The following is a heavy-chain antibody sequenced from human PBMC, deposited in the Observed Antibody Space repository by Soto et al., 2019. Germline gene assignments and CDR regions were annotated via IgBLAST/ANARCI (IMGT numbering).Heavy chain of an antibody. V-gene: IGHV5-51*01. CDR3: ARLYYYDSSGYHAFDI. Sequence: GESLKTSCKGSGYSFTSYWIGWVRQMPGKGLEWMGIIYPGDSDTRYSPSFQGQVTISADKSISTAYLQWSSLKASDTAMYYCARLYYYDSSGYHAFDIWGQGTMVTVSS. J-gene: IGHJ3*02. CDR1: GYSFTSYW. D-gene: IGHD3-22*01. CDR2: IYPGDSDT.